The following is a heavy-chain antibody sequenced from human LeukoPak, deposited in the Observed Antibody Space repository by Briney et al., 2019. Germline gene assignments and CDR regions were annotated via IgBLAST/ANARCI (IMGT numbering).Heavy chain of an antibody. D-gene: IGHD3-22*01. V-gene: IGHV3-48*02. CDR2: ISSGGSTK. Sequence: PGGSLRLSCGASGFTFSDYTMNWVRQAPGKGLEWVSYISSGGSTKKNADSVKGRFTISRDNAKNSLYLKMNSLRDEDTAVYYCARGSGYSFDYWGQGTLVTVSS. CDR1: GFTFSDYT. CDR3: ARGSGYSFDY. J-gene: IGHJ4*02.